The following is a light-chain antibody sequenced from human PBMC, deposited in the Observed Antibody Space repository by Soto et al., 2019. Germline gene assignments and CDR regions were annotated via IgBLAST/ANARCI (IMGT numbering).Light chain of an antibody. V-gene: IGKV2-28*01. CDR1: QRLLHNNGYNY. CDR3: MQTLQTWT. J-gene: IGKJ1*01. Sequence: DIVMTRSPLSLPVTPGEPASISCRSSQRLLHNNGYNYLDWYLQKPGQSPQLLIYLGSNRASGVPDRFSGSGSGTDFTLKISRVEAEDVRVYYCMQTLQTWTFGQGTKVEIK. CDR2: LGS.